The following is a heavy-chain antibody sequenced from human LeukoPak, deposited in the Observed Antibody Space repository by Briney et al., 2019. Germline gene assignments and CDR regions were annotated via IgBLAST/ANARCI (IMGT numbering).Heavy chain of an antibody. CDR3: ARDQEGFDY. V-gene: IGHV1-46*01. Sequence: GASAKVSCKASGYIFTSNYIHWVRQAPGQGLEWMGMIYPRDGSTSYAQRFQDRVTVTRDTSTSTVHMELSGLRSEDTAVYYCARDQEGFDYWGQGTQVTVSS. CDR1: GYIFTSNY. J-gene: IGHJ4*02. CDR2: IYPRDGST.